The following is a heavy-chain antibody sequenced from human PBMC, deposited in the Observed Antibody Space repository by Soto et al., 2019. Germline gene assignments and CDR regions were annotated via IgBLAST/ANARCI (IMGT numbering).Heavy chain of an antibody. Sequence: GESLKISCQGSGDTFSSYWIGWVRQMPGKGLEWMGIMFLGGSDTRYSPSFQGRVNISADKSIRTAYLQWNSLEASDTAMYYCARIRKNFGGDCYALEFLGPGTLVTVSS. CDR3: ARIRKNFGGDCYALEF. J-gene: IGHJ4*02. V-gene: IGHV5-51*01. CDR2: MFLGGSDT. D-gene: IGHD2-21*02. CDR1: GDTFSSYW.